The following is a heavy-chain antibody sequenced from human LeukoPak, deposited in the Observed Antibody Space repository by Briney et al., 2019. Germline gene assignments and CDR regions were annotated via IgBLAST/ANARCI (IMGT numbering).Heavy chain of an antibody. J-gene: IGHJ2*01. CDR1: GGSISSGSYY. Sequence: SQTLSLTCTASGGSISSGSYYWSWIRQPAGKGLEWIGRIYTSGSTNYNPSLKSRVTISVDTSKNQFSLKLSSVTAADTAVYYCARAPDWYFDLWGRGTLVTVSS. D-gene: IGHD2-2*01. CDR2: IYTSGST. CDR3: ARAPDWYFDL. V-gene: IGHV4-61*02.